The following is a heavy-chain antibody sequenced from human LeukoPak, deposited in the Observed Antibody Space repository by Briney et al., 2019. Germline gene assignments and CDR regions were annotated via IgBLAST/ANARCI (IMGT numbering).Heavy chain of an antibody. D-gene: IGHD3-10*01. CDR1: GGSISSYY. CDR2: IYYSGST. J-gene: IGHJ4*02. CDR3: ARAFDYYGSGGSFDY. V-gene: IGHV4-59*01. Sequence: SETLSLTCTVSGGSISSYYWSWIRQPPGKGLEWIGYIYYSGSTNYNPSLKSRVTISVDTSKNQFSLKLSSVTAADTAVYYCARAFDYYGSGGSFDYWGQGTLVTVSS.